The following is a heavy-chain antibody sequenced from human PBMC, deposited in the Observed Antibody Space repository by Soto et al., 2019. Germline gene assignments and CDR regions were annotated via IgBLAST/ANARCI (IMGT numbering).Heavy chain of an antibody. CDR3: AREQSTGWYRVADY. J-gene: IGHJ4*02. Sequence: VQLVESGGGLVLPGGSLTLSCAASGFTFSSHGMHWVRQAPGRGLEWVAGFTYDGYEGANKHYADTVKGRFTISRDNSKTTLSLQMNSLRAEYTAVYYCAREQSTGWYRVADYWGQGTLVTVSS. V-gene: IGHV3-30*03. CDR2: TYDGYEGANK. D-gene: IGHD6-19*01. CDR1: GFTFSSHG.